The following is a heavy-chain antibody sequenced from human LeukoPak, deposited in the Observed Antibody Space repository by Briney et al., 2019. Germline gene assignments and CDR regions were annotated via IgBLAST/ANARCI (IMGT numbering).Heavy chain of an antibody. CDR1: GGSISSYY. D-gene: IGHD3-3*01. J-gene: IGHJ5*02. V-gene: IGHV4-59*12. CDR2: VYYSGST. CDR3: ARVSSDSDFWSGYLTINWFDP. Sequence: SETLSLTCTVSGGSISSYYWSWIRQPPGKGLEWIGYVYYSGSTNYNPSLKSRVTMSVDTSKNQFSLKLSSVTAADTAVYYCARVSSDSDFWSGYLTINWFDPWGQGTLVTVSS.